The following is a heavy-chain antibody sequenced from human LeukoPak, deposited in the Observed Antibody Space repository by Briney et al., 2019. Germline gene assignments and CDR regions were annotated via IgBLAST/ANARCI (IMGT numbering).Heavy chain of an antibody. CDR2: IYYSGRT. J-gene: IGHJ4*02. CDR1: GGSISSSRYY. Sequence: PSETLSLTCTVSGGSISSSRYYWGWIRQPPGKGLEWIGSIYYSGRTYKNPSLKSRVIISVDTSKNQFSLKLSSVTAADTAVYYCARLFYDSGGFYTLEADYWGQGTLVTVSS. D-gene: IGHD3-22*01. CDR3: ARLFYDSGGFYTLEADY. V-gene: IGHV4-39*01.